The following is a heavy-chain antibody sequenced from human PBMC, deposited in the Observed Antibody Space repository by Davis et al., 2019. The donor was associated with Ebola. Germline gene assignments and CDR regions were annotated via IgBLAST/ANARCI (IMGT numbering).Heavy chain of an antibody. Sequence: PGGSLRLSCAASGFTFSSYGMHWVRQAPGKGLEWVAVIWYDGSNKYYADSVKGRFTISRDNSKNTLYLQMNSLRAEDTAVYYCAKGFWSSYIGYYGMDVWGQGTTVTVSS. CDR1: GFTFSSYG. V-gene: IGHV3-30*02. D-gene: IGHD3-3*01. CDR3: AKGFWSSYIGYYGMDV. J-gene: IGHJ6*02. CDR2: IWYDGSNK.